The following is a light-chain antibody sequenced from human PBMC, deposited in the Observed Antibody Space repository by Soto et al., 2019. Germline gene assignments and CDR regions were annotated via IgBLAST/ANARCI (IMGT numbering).Light chain of an antibody. Sequence: NFMLTQPHSVSESPGKTVTISCTRSSGSFASNYVQWYQQRPGSAPTTVIYEDNQRPSGDPDRFSGSIDSSSNSASLTISGLRAEDEADYYCQSYDNTPGAVFGGGTQLTVL. J-gene: IGLJ7*01. V-gene: IGLV6-57*03. CDR2: EDN. CDR1: SGSFASNY. CDR3: QSYDNTPGAV.